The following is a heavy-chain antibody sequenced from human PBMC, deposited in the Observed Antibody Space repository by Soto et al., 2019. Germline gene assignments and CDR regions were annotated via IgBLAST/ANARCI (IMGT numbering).Heavy chain of an antibody. D-gene: IGHD1-26*01. CDR1: GFIFSNYV. V-gene: IGHV3-23*04. Sequence: EVQLVDSGGGLVQPGGSLRLSCAASGFIFSNYVMSWVRQAPGKGLEWVSSISDSGGTSYYADSVKGRFTISRDNSKHTLSLQMNSLRAEATAIYYCAKRPRALLTFDYWGQGTLVTVSS. CDR3: AKRPRALLTFDY. CDR2: ISDSGGTS. J-gene: IGHJ4*02.